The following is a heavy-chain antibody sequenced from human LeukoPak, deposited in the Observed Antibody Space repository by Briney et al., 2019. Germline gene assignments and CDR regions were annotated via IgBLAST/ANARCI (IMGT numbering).Heavy chain of an antibody. V-gene: IGHV6-1*01. J-gene: IGHJ4*02. Sequence: SQTLSLTCAISGDSVSSNLVTWNWVRQSPSRGLEWLGRTYYRSKWSNDYAVSVQSRITVNPDTAKDQFSLQLNSVTPEDTAVYFCARDRGGVFESWGQGTLVTVSS. CDR2: TYYRSKWSN. D-gene: IGHD2-21*01. CDR1: GDSVSSNLVT. CDR3: ARDRGGVFES.